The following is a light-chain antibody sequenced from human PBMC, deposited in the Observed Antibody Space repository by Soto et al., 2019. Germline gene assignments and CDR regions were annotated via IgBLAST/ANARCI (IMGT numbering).Light chain of an antibody. V-gene: IGLV2-8*01. CDR1: SSDVGGYNF. J-gene: IGLJ2*01. Sequence: QSALTQPPSASGSPGQSVTISCTGTSSDVGGYNFVSWYQQHPGKAPKLMIYEVSKRPSGVPDRFSGSKSGNTASLTVSGLQAEHEADYYCNSYAGSNNFVVFGGGTKLTVL. CDR2: EVS. CDR3: NSYAGSNNFVV.